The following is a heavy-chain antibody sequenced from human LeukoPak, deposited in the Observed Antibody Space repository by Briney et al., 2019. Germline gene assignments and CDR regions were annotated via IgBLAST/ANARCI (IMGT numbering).Heavy chain of an antibody. J-gene: IGHJ4*02. D-gene: IGHD2-2*01. CDR1: GGSISSYY. CDR3: ARGSSNWRQYDC. Sequence: SETLSLTCTVSGGSISSYYWSWIRQPAGKGLEWIGRIYTSGSTNYNPSLKSRVTMSVDTSRNQFSLNLSSVTAADTAMYYCARGSSNWRQYDCWGQGTLVTVSS. CDR2: IYTSGST. V-gene: IGHV4-4*07.